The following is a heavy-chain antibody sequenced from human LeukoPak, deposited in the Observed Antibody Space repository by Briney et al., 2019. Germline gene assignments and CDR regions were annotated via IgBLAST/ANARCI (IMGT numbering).Heavy chain of an antibody. CDR3: AKDRPNFYEASGSYYKMKGDF. CDR1: GFTFNTHA. CDR2: LTRTGRTT. J-gene: IGHJ4*02. V-gene: IGHV3-23*01. Sequence: GGSLRLSWAASGFTFNTHAMSWVRQAPEKGLEWVSSLTRTGRTTYYADSVKGRFTISRDNLKNTVYLQMNSLRGEDTAIYYCAKDRPNFYEASGSYYKMKGDFWGEGTLVTVSS. D-gene: IGHD3-10*01.